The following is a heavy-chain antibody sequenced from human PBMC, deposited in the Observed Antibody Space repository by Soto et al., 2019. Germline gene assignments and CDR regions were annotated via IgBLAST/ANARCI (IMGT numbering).Heavy chain of an antibody. CDR3: ARDGGSGSPFDY. V-gene: IGHV4-31*03. CDR2: IYYSGST. D-gene: IGHD3-10*01. J-gene: IGHJ4*02. CDR1: GGSISSGGYY. Sequence: QVQLQESGPGLVKPSQTLSLTCTVSGGSISSGGYYWSWIRQHPGKGLEWIGYIYYSGSTYYNPSLKRRVTISVDTSKNQFALKLSSVTAADTAVYYCARDGGSGSPFDYWGQGTLVTVSS.